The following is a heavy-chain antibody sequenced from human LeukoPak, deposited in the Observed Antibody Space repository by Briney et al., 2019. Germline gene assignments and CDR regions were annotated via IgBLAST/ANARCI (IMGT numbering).Heavy chain of an antibody. J-gene: IGHJ4*02. D-gene: IGHD3-22*01. CDR3: AREDYDSSGYYHGFDY. CDR2: IIPILGIA. CDR1: GGTFSSYA. V-gene: IGHV1-69*04. Sequence: GASVKVSCKASGGTFSSYAISWVRQAPGQGLEWMGRIIPILGIANYAQKFQGRVTITADKSTSTAYMELSSLRSEDTAVYYCAREDYDSSGYYHGFDYWGQGTLVTGSS.